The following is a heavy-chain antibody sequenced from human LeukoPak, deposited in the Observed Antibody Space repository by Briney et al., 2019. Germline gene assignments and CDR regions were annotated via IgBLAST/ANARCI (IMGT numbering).Heavy chain of an antibody. CDR1: GFTFSSYG. V-gene: IGHV3-30*18. Sequence: GGSLRLSCAASGFTFSSYGMHWVRQAPGKGLEWVAVISYDGSNKYYAGSVKGRFTISRDNSKNTLYLQMNSLRAEDTAVYYCAKKGYYYDSSGYPHFDYWGQGTLVTVSS. CDR3: AKKGYYYDSSGYPHFDY. CDR2: ISYDGSNK. D-gene: IGHD3-22*01. J-gene: IGHJ4*02.